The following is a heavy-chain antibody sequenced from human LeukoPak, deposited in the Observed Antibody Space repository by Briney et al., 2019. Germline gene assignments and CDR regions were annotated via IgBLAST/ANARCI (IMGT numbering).Heavy chain of an antibody. CDR2: IGSSSSYI. J-gene: IGHJ4*02. Sequence: GGSLRLSCAASGFTFSSYSMNWVRQAPGKGLEWVSSIGSSSSYIYYADSVKGRFTISRDNSKNTLYLQMNSLRAEDTAVYYCARVPTTVTTVYFDYWGQGTLVTVSS. CDR3: ARVPTTVTTVYFDY. CDR1: GFTFSSYS. D-gene: IGHD4-17*01. V-gene: IGHV3-21*04.